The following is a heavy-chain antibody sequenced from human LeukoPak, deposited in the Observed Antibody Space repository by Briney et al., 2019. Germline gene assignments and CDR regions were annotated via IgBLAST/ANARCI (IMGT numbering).Heavy chain of an antibody. CDR2: IRFDGDFK. Sequence: PGRSLRLSCAASGFSFSSYGMHWVRQAPGKGLEWVSSIRFDGDFKHYGDSVKGRVAISRNNAENKVFLQMNNLRGEDTGVYFCARAVYGSGSYMDVWGQRTTVIVSS. CDR1: GFSFSSYG. J-gene: IGHJ6*02. CDR3: ARAVYGSGSYMDV. D-gene: IGHD3-10*01. V-gene: IGHV3-33*03.